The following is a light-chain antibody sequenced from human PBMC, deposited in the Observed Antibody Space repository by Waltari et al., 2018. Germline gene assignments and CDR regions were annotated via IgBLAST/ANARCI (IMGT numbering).Light chain of an antibody. V-gene: IGKV3-11*01. J-gene: IGKJ1*01. CDR3: QQRSNWPRT. CDR1: QSVRSY. Sequence: EIVLPQSPATLSLSPGDRATLSCRASQSVRSYLAWYQQKPGQAPRLLIYDASNRATGIPARFSGSGSGTDFTLTISSLEPEDFAVYYCQQRSNWPRTFGQGTKVEIK. CDR2: DAS.